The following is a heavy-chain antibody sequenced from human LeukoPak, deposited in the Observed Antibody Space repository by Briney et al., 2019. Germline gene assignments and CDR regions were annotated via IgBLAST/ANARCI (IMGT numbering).Heavy chain of an antibody. Sequence: KPSETLSLTCSVSGDSISLSFYYWGWIRQPPGKALEWIGSVYYSGTTSYNPSLKSRVTIDMSKNHFSLRLRSVTAADTAMYYCARGTLYRGWSYYLDFWGQGTLVTVSS. V-gene: IGHV4-39*07. CDR1: GDSISLSFYY. D-gene: IGHD6-19*01. J-gene: IGHJ4*02. CDR3: ARGTLYRGWSYYLDF. CDR2: VYYSGTT.